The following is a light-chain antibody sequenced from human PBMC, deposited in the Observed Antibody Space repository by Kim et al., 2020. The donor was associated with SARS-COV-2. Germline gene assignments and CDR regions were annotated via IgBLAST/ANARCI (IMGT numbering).Light chain of an antibody. V-gene: IGLV1-40*01. CDR2: GNS. Sequence: QRVTISCTGSSSNIGAGYDVHWYQHLPGTAPNLLIYGNSIRPSGVPDRFSGSKSGTSASLAITGLQAEDEADYYCQSYDSGLSGSVFGGGTQLTVL. CDR1: SSNIGAGYD. CDR3: QSYDSGLSGSV. J-gene: IGLJ2*01.